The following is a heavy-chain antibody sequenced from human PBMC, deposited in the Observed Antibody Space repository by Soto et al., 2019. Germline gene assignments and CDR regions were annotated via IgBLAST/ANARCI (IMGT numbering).Heavy chain of an antibody. J-gene: IGHJ2*01. D-gene: IGHD2-15*01. V-gene: IGHV4-59*01. CDR2: IYYSGST. CDR1: GGSISSYY. CDR3: ARAGLYEGGWYFDL. Sequence: SETLSLTCTVSGGSISSYYWSWIRQPPGKGLEWIGYIYYSGSTNYNPSLKSRVTISVDTSKNQFSLKLSSVTAADTAVYYCARAGLYEGGWYFDLWGRGTLVTVSS.